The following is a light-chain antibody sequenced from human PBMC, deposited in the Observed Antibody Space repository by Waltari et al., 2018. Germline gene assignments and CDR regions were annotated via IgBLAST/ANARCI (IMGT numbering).Light chain of an antibody. CDR1: TLGENF. J-gene: IGLJ2*01. Sequence: SYALTPPTSVSVSPGQTAKITCSADTLGENFVSGYHHKPCQSPLLNMYQDKKRPAGIPERFSGSISGNTVTLTISGTQAMDEADYYCQAWDSTTDVVFGGGTKLTVL. V-gene: IGLV3-1*01. CDR3: QAWDSTTDVV. CDR2: QDK.